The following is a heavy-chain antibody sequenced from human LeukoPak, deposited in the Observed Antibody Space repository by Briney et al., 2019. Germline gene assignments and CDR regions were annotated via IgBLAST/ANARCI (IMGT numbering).Heavy chain of an antibody. CDR1: GFTFSSYA. D-gene: IGHD3-10*01. CDR2: ISGSGGST. J-gene: IGHJ5*02. CDR3: AKDRTSISGWFGVLWFDP. V-gene: IGHV3-23*01. Sequence: PGGSLRLSCAASGFTFSSYAMSWVRQAPGKGLEWVSAISGSGGSTYYADSVRGRFTISRDNSKNTLYLQMNSLRAEDTAVYYCAKDRTSISGWFGVLWFDPWGQGTLVTVSS.